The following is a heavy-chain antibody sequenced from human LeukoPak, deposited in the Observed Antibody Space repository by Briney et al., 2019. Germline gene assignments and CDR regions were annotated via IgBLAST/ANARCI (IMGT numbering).Heavy chain of an antibody. V-gene: IGHV3-7*04. CDR3: ASDREYYYGSGSFDY. CDR2: IKQDGSEK. Sequence: GGSLRLSCAASGFTFSSYWMSWVRQAPGKGLEWVANIKQDGSEKYYVDSVKGQFTISRDNAKNSLYLQMNSLRAEDTAVYYCASDREYYYGSGSFDYWGQGTLVTVSS. J-gene: IGHJ4*02. CDR1: GFTFSSYW. D-gene: IGHD3-10*01.